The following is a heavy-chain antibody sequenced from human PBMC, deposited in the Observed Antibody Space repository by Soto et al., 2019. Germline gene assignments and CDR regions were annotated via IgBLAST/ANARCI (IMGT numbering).Heavy chain of an antibody. J-gene: IGHJ4*02. D-gene: IGHD6-13*01. V-gene: IGHV1-2*02. Sequence: QVQLMQPGAEVKKPGASVKVSCKASGYTFTGYKIHWVRQAPGQGLEYMGWTNPNSGDTTYAQTFQGRVTMTRDTSISTAYRELSRLRSDDTAVYYCARQQLVGVSSFDYWGQGTVVTVSS. CDR2: TNPNSGDT. CDR1: GYTFTGYK. CDR3: ARQQLVGVSSFDY.